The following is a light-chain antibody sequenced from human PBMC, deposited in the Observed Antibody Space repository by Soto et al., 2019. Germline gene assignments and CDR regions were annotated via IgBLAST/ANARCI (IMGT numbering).Light chain of an antibody. J-gene: IGLJ3*02. CDR1: SSDVDRYKY. V-gene: IGLV2-14*01. CDR3: SSYTSSSTRV. CDR2: NVS. Sequence: QSALTQPASVSGSPGQSITISCTGTSSDVDRYKYVSWYHQHPGKVPKLMIYNVSSRPSGISSRFSGSKSGNTASLTISGLQAEDEADYSCSSYTSSSTRVFGGGTKLTVL.